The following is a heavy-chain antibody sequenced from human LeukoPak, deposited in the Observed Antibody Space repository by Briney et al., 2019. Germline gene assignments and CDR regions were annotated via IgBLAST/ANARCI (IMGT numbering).Heavy chain of an antibody. Sequence: GGSLRLSCAASGFTFRTYAMSWVRQAPGKGLEWVSAISGSGGSTYYADSVKGRFTISRDNSKNTLYLQMNSLRAEDAAVYYCAKGVGWLRFDYWGQGNLVTVSS. D-gene: IGHD5-12*01. J-gene: IGHJ4*02. CDR2: ISGSGGST. CDR3: AKGVGWLRFDY. CDR1: GFTFRTYA. V-gene: IGHV3-23*01.